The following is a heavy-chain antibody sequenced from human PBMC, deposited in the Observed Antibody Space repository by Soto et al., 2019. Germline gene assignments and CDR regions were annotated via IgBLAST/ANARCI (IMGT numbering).Heavy chain of an antibody. CDR1: GFTFSSYS. Sequence: ESGGGLVKPGGSLRLSCAASGFTFSSYSMNWVRQAPGKGLEWVSSISSSSSYIYYADSVKGRFTISRDNAKNSLYLQMNSLRAEDTAVYYCARGGIAAAGTGFDPWGQGTLVTVSS. CDR2: ISSSSSYI. D-gene: IGHD6-13*01. J-gene: IGHJ5*02. V-gene: IGHV3-21*01. CDR3: ARGGIAAAGTGFDP.